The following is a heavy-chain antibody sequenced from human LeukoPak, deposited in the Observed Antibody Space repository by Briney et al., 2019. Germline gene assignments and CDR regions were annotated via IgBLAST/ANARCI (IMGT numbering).Heavy chain of an antibody. J-gene: IGHJ4*02. CDR3: AKRGVVIRVILVGFHKQAYYFDS. CDR1: GISLSNYA. D-gene: IGHD3-10*01. CDR2: ISERGGST. V-gene: IGHV3-23*01. Sequence: GGSLRLSCVVSGISLSNYAMTWVRQAPGKGLEWVSYISERGGSTTYADSVKGRFTISRDNAKNTLYLQMNSLRAEDTAVYFCAKRGVVIRVILVGFHKQAYYFDSWGQGALVTVSS.